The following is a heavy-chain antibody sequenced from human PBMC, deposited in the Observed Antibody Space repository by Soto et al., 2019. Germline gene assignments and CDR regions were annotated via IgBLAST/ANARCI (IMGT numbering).Heavy chain of an antibody. J-gene: IGHJ6*03. Sequence: SETLSLTCTVSGGTISIYYWSWIRQPPGKGLEWIGYIYYSGSTNYNPSLKSRVTISVDTSKNQFSLKLSSVTAADTAVYYCARDSAVAGPYYYYMDVWGKGTTVTVSS. V-gene: IGHV4-59*13. CDR3: ARDSAVAGPYYYYMDV. CDR2: IYYSGST. D-gene: IGHD6-19*01. CDR1: GGTISIYY.